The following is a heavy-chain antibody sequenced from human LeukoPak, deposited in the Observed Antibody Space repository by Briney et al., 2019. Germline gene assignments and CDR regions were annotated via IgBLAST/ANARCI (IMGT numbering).Heavy chain of an antibody. Sequence: SSETLSLTCTVSGGSISSSSYYWGWIRQPPGKGLEWIGSIYYSGSTYYNPSLKSRVTISVDTSKNQFSLKLSSVTAADTAVYYCARHSDSSGYYFDYWGQGTLVTVSS. CDR2: IYYSGST. J-gene: IGHJ4*02. CDR3: ARHSDSSGYYFDY. D-gene: IGHD3-22*01. V-gene: IGHV4-39*01. CDR1: GGSISSSSYY.